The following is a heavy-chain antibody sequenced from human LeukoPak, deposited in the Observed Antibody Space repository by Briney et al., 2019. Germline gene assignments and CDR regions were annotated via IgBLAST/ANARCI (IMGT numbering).Heavy chain of an antibody. V-gene: IGHV4-59*01. Sequence: SETLSLTCTVSGASISSYHWSWIRQPPGKGLEWIGYIYYSGSTNYNPSLKSRVTISVDTSKNQFSLKLSSVTAADTAVYYCASYRRDSSGWYVVGYWGQGTLVTVSS. D-gene: IGHD6-19*01. CDR1: GASISSYH. CDR3: ASYRRDSSGWYVVGY. CDR2: IYYSGST. J-gene: IGHJ4*02.